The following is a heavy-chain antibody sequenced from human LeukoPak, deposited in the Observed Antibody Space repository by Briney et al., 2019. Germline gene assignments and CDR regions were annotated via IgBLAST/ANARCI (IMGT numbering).Heavy chain of an antibody. Sequence: SETLSLTCTVSGGSISSYYWSWIRQPSGKGLEWIGYIYYSGSTNYNPSLKSRVTISVDTSKTQFSLKLSSVTAADTAVYYCARAVGGRGWYFFDYWGREPWSPSPQ. D-gene: IGHD2-15*01. CDR1: GGSISSYY. J-gene: IGHJ4*02. CDR2: IYYSGST. V-gene: IGHV4-59*01. CDR3: ARAVGGRGWYFFDY.